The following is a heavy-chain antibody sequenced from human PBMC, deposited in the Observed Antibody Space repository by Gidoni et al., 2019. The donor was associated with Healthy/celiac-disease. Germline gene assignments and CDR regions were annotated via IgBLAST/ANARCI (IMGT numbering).Heavy chain of an antibody. J-gene: IGHJ4*02. CDR2: IIPILGIA. D-gene: IGHD2-21*02. CDR3: ARDCGGDCPLGY. Sequence: QPGSSVKVSCKASGGTFSSYTISWVRQAPGQGLEWMGRIIPILGIANYAQKFQGRVTITADKSTSTAYMELSSLRSEDTAVYYCARDCGGDCPLGYWGQGTLVTVSS. CDR1: GGTFSSYT. V-gene: IGHV1-69*04.